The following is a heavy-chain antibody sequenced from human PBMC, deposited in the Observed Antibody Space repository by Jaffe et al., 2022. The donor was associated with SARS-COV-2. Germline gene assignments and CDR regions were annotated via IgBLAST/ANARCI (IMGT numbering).Heavy chain of an antibody. CDR1: GFTVSSNY. CDR2: IYSGGST. CDR3: AGRGGYDFAPPSDYYGMDV. V-gene: IGHV3-66*02. D-gene: IGHD5-12*01. J-gene: IGHJ6*02. Sequence: EVQLVESGGGLVQPGGSLRLSCAASGFTVSSNYMSWVRQAPGKGLEWVSVIYSGGSTYYADSVKGRFTISRDNSKNTLYLQMNSLRAEDTAVYYCAGRGGYDFAPPSDYYGMDVWGQGTTVTVSS.